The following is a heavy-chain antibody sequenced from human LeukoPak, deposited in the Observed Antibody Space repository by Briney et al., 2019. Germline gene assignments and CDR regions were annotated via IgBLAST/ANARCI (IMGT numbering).Heavy chain of an antibody. D-gene: IGHD3-3*01. CDR3: ARGTLVLRFLEWLFPEDY. CDR1: GGTFSSYA. Sequence: SVKVSCKASGGTFSSYAISWVREAPGQGLEWMGGIIPIFGTANYAQKFQGRVTITADESTSTAYMELSSLRSEDTAVYYCARGTLVLRFLEWLFPEDYWGQGTLVTVSS. J-gene: IGHJ4*02. V-gene: IGHV1-69*13. CDR2: IIPIFGTA.